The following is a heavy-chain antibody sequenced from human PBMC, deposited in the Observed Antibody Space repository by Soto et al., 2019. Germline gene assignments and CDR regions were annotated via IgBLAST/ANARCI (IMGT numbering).Heavy chain of an antibody. D-gene: IGHD6-13*01. V-gene: IGHV3-48*02. CDR3: ARTTTGYSSSWYPIYGMDV. J-gene: IGHJ6*02. CDR2: ISSSSSTI. Sequence: PGGSLRLSCAASGFTFSSYSMNWVRQAPGKGLEWVSYISSSSSTIYYADSVKGRFTISRDNAKNSLYLQMNSLRDEDTAVYYCARTTTGYSSSWYPIYGMDVWGQGTTVTVSS. CDR1: GFTFSSYS.